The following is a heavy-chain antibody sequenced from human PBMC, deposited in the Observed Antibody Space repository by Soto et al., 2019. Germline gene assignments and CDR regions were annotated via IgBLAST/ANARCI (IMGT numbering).Heavy chain of an antibody. V-gene: IGHV3-74*01. Sequence: EVQLVESGGGLVQPGGSLRLSCAASGFTFSGSWMHWVRQAPGKGLIWVSRINDDGSATSYADFVKGRFTISRDNGKDTLFLPMNGLRAEDTAVYYCARGIFGSGTANDYWGQGTLVTVSS. CDR3: ARGIFGSGTANDY. J-gene: IGHJ4*02. CDR1: GFTFSGSW. D-gene: IGHD3-10*01. CDR2: INDDGSAT.